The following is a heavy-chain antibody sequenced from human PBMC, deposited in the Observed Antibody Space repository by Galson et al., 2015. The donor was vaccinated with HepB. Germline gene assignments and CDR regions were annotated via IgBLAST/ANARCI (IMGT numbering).Heavy chain of an antibody. Sequence: SVKVSCKASGGTFSSCAISWVRQAPGQGLEWMGGIIPIFGTANYAQKFQGRVTITADESTSTAYMELSSLRSEDTAVYYCARGVYDSSGSFDYWGQGTLVTVSS. D-gene: IGHD3-22*01. CDR1: GGTFSSCA. J-gene: IGHJ4*02. CDR2: IIPIFGTA. CDR3: ARGVYDSSGSFDY. V-gene: IGHV1-69*13.